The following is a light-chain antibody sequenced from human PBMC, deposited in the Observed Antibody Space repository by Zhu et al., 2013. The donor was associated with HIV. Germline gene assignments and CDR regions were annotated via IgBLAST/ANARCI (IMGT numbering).Light chain of an antibody. J-gene: IGLJ3*02. CDR2: EVT. CDR1: SSDVGTYNY. V-gene: IGLV2-8*01. Sequence: QSALTQPPSASGSPGQSVTISCTGTSSDVGTYNYVSWYQQHPDRAPKLLIFEVTKRPSGVSNRFSGSKSGNTASLTISGLQTEDEADYFCCSYAGSNNLVFGGGTKLTV. CDR3: CSYAGSNNLV.